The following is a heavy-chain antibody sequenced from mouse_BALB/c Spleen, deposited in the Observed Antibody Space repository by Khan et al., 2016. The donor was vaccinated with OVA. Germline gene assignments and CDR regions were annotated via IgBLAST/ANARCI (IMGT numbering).Heavy chain of an antibody. D-gene: IGHD1-1*02. V-gene: IGHV1-7*01. CDR3: ARRGLGWDFDY. CDR2: INPSTGYT. J-gene: IGHJ2*01. Sequence: QVQLQQSGAELAKPGASVKMSCKASGYTFTNYWILWVKQRPGQGLEWIGYINPSTGYTEYNQNFKDKATLTADKSSSTAYMQLSSLTSEDSAVYYGARRGLGWDFDYWGQGTTLTVSS. CDR1: GYTFTNYW.